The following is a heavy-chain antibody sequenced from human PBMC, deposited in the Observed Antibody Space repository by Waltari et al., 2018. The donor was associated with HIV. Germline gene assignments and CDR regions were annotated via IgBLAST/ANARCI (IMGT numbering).Heavy chain of an antibody. CDR2: INHSGST. V-gene: IGHV4-34*01. D-gene: IGHD4-17*01. J-gene: IGHJ6*02. CDR1: GGSFSGYY. CDR3: ARQHDYGGPTSKYYQYYGMDV. Sequence: VQLQQWGAGLLKPSETLSLTCAVSGGSFSGYYWSWIRQSPGKGLEWIGQINHSGSTNYNPSLPSRFTMSVDTSKNHFSLNLSSVTAADSAVYHCARQHDYGGPTSKYYQYYGMDVWGQGTTVTVS.